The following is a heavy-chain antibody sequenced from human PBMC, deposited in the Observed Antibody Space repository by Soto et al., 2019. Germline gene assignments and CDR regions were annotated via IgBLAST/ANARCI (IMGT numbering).Heavy chain of an antibody. Sequence: ASETLSLTCAVYGGSFSGYYWSWIRQPPGKGLEWIGEINHSGSTNYNPSLKSRVTISVDTSKNQFSLKLSSVTAADTAVYYCARAPRVLRFLEWLPNYNWFDPWGQGTLVTVSS. V-gene: IGHV4-34*01. CDR1: GGSFSGYY. CDR3: ARAPRVLRFLEWLPNYNWFDP. D-gene: IGHD3-3*01. CDR2: INHSGST. J-gene: IGHJ5*02.